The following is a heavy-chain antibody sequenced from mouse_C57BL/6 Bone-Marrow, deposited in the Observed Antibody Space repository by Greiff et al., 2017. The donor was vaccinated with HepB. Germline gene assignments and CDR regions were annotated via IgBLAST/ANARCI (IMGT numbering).Heavy chain of an antibody. CDR2: IRNKANGYTT. Sequence: EVQRVDSGGGLVQPGGSLSLSCAASGFTFTDYYMSWVRQPPGKALEWLGFIRNKANGYTTEYSASVKGRFTISRDNSQSILYLQMNALRAEDSATYYCARFHFGDYWGQGTSVTVSS. CDR1: GFTFTDYY. V-gene: IGHV7-3*01. CDR3: ARFHFGDY. J-gene: IGHJ4*01.